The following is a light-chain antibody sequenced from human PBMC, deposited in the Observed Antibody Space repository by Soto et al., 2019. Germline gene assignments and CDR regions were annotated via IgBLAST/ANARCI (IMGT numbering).Light chain of an antibody. Sequence: DIQMTQSPPSLSASVGDRVTITCQASQDISHYLNWYQQRPGKAPKLLIYDASNLKSGVSSRFSGRGSGTHFTFIISSLQPEDIATYYCQQYDNLPLIFGGGTKVEIK. V-gene: IGKV1-33*01. CDR3: QQYDNLPLI. CDR2: DAS. CDR1: QDISHY. J-gene: IGKJ4*01.